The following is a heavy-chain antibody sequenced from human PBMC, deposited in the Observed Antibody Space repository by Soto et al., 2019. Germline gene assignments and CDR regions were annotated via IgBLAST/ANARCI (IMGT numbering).Heavy chain of an antibody. Sequence: ASVKVSCKASGYTFTNYGISWVRQAPGQGLEWMGWISAYNGNTNYAQKLQGRVTMTTDTSTSTAYMELSSLRSEDTAVYYCARDALRYFDWSHDAFDIWGQGTMVTVSS. CDR3: ARDALRYFDWSHDAFDI. CDR1: GYTFTNYG. D-gene: IGHD3-9*01. J-gene: IGHJ3*02. V-gene: IGHV1-18*01. CDR2: ISAYNGNT.